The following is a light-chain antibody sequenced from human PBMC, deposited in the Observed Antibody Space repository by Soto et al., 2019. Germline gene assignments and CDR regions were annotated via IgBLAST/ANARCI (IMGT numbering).Light chain of an antibody. CDR2: AAS. Sequence: DIQMKQSPSSLSASVGDRVTITCRASQAIRNDLGWFQQKPGKAPKRLIHAASPWQGGVPSKFSGSGSGTEFTLPISSLQPEDFATYFWQQNNSIPRTFGQGTKVDIK. V-gene: IGKV1-17*01. CDR1: QAIRND. CDR3: QQNNSIPRT. J-gene: IGKJ1*01.